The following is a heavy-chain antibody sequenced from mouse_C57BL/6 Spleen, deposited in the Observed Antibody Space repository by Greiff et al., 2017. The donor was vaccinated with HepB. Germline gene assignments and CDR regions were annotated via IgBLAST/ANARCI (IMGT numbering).Heavy chain of an antibody. V-gene: IGHV1-20*01. Sequence: EVQGVESGPELVKPGDSVKISCKASGYSFTGYFMNWVMQSHGKSLEWIGRINPYNGDTFYNQKFKGKATLTVDKSSSTAHMELRSLTSEDSAVYYCARSRGSYAMDYWGQGTSVTVSS. J-gene: IGHJ4*01. CDR1: GYSFTGYF. CDR3: ARSRGSYAMDY. CDR2: INPYNGDT.